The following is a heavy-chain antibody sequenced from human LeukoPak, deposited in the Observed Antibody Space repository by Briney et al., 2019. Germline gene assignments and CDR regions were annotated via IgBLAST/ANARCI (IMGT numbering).Heavy chain of an antibody. CDR1: GGSISSYY. Sequence: PSETLCLTCTVSGGSISSYYWSWIRQPPGEGLEWIGYIYYSGSTNYNPSLKSRVTISVDTSKNQFSLKLSSVTAADTAVYYCASFSSSSSYYYYGMDVWGQGTTVTVSS. CDR3: ASFSSSSSYYYYGMDV. J-gene: IGHJ6*02. V-gene: IGHV4-59*01. D-gene: IGHD6-6*01. CDR2: IYYSGST.